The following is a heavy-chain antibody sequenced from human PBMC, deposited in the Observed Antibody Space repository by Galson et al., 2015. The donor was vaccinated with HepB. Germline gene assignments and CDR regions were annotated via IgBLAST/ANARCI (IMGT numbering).Heavy chain of an antibody. V-gene: IGHV3-30-3*01. J-gene: IGHJ4*02. Sequence: SLRLSCAASGFTFTNFAMHWVRQAPGKGLEWVAIISYDGNNKNYADSVKGRFTISRDNSKNTLYLQVNSLQADDTAVYYCARAGYKANGGYSHYWGQGTLVTVSS. D-gene: IGHD3-22*01. CDR3: ARAGYKANGGYSHY. CDR1: GFTFTNFA. CDR2: ISYDGNNK.